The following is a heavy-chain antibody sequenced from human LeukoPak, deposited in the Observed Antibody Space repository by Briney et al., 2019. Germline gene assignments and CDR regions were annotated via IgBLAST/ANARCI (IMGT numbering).Heavy chain of an antibody. CDR1: GFTFSSYS. V-gene: IGHV3-21*01. CDR2: ISSSGSYI. D-gene: IGHD6-19*01. Sequence: GGSLRLSCAASGFTFSSYSMNWVRQAPGKGLEWVSCISSSGSYIYYADSVKGRFTISRDNAKNSLYLQVNSPRDDDTAVYYCARGGAPEAGTGYFHYWGQGTLVTVSS. CDR3: ARGGAPEAGTGYFHY. J-gene: IGHJ4*02.